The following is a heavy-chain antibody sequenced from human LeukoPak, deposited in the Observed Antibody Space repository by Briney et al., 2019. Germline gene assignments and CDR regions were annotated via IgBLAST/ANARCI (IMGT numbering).Heavy chain of an antibody. Sequence: GGSLRLSCAASGFTFSSYAMHWVRQAPGKGLEWVAVISYDGSNKYYAGSVKGRFTISRDNSKNTLYLQMNSLRAEDTAVYYCARDRGYDSSFFLYCYYYGMDVWGQGTTVTVSS. V-gene: IGHV3-30*04. D-gene: IGHD3-22*01. CDR1: GFTFSSYA. J-gene: IGHJ6*02. CDR3: ARDRGYDSSFFLYCYYYGMDV. CDR2: ISYDGSNK.